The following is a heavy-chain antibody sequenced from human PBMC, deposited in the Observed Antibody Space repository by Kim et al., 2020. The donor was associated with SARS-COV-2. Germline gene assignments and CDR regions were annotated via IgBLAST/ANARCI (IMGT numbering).Heavy chain of an antibody. V-gene: IGHV3-74*01. CDR3: VRGLGDY. D-gene: IGHD6-19*01. J-gene: IGHJ4*02. CDR2: LNDGGSLT. CDR1: GFTFSSYW. Sequence: GGSLRLSCAASGFTFSSYWMHWVRQVSGKGLVWVSRLNDGGSLTSYADSVKGRFTISRDNAKNTMYLQMNSLRDEDTAVYYCVRGLGDYWGQGALVTVS.